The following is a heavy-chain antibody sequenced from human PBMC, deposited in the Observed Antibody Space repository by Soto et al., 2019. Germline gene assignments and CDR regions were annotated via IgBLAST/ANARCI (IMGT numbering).Heavy chain of an antibody. CDR3: ASRDPGTSVDY. V-gene: IGHV4-4*02. D-gene: IGHD1-7*01. CDR1: GGSFTSNNW. Sequence: SETLSLTCAVSGGSFTSNNWWTWVRQPPGQGLEWIGEIYRTGSTNYNPSLKSRVTISLDKSENQFSLKVTSLTAADAAVYYCASRDPGTSVDYWGQGTLVTVSS. CDR2: IYRTGST. J-gene: IGHJ4*02.